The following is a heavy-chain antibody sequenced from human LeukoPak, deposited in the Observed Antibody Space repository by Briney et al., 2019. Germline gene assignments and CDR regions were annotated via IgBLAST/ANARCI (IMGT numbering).Heavy chain of an antibody. V-gene: IGHV4-4*09. CDR3: ARVKSSSSSRAGYYYYYMDV. D-gene: IGHD6-6*01. J-gene: IGHJ6*03. CDR2: IYTSGST. Sequence: SETLSLTCTVSGGSISSYYWSWIRQPPGKGLEWIGYIYTSGSTNYNPSLKSRVTISVDTSKNQFSLKLSSVTAADTAVYYCARVKSSSSSRAGYYYYYMDVWGKGTTVTVSS. CDR1: GGSISSYY.